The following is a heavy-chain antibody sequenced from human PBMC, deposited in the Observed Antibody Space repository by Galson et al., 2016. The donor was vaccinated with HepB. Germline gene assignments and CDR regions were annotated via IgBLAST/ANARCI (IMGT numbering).Heavy chain of an antibody. CDR1: GHSISSAYW. CDR2: IYQSGTT. J-gene: IGHJ4*02. D-gene: IGHD4-17*01. CDR3: ASKYTVLDY. Sequence: SETLSLTCVVSGHSISSAYWWSWVRQPPGKGLEWIGEIYQSGTTNYNPSLEGRVTISVDKAKNQFSLSLTSLTAADTAVYYRASKYTVLDYWGQGTLATVSS. V-gene: IGHV4-4*02.